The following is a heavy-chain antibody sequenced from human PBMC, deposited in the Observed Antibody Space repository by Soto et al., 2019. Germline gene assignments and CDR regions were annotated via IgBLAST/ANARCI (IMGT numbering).Heavy chain of an antibody. J-gene: IGHJ6*02. CDR3: ARDRSAGDYFYYRMDV. Sequence: SLRLSCSASGMTFNSNGMHGVRQAPGKRREWVAVIRYAGSKTAYSDCVKGRFTMCRDNAKNHLYLQMNSVRDEDTAIYYCARDRSAGDYFYYRMDVCGQGTTVTVS. CDR1: GMTFNSNG. D-gene: IGHD1-1*01. V-gene: IGHV3-33*04. CDR2: IRYAGSKT.